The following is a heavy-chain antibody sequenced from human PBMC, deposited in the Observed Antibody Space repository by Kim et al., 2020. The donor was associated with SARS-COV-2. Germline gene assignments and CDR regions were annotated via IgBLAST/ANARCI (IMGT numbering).Heavy chain of an antibody. J-gene: IGHJ6*02. CDR3: ARNGRITMVRAYGMVV. Sequence: SVKGRLTISRDNSKNSLYRQMNSLRAEDTAVYYCARNGRITMVRAYGMVVWGQGTTVTVSS. V-gene: IGHV3-21*01. D-gene: IGHD3-10*01.